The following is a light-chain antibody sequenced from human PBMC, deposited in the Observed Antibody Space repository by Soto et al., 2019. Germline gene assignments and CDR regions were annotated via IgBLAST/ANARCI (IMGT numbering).Light chain of an antibody. V-gene: IGLV2-14*01. CDR2: EVS. CDR3: RSYTSSSTLV. J-gene: IGLJ2*01. CDR1: SSDVGGYNY. Sequence: QSALTQPASVSGSPGQSITISCTGTSSDVGGYNYVSWYQQHPGKAPKLMIYEVSNRPSGVSNRFSGSKSGNTASLTISGLQAEDEADYYCRSYTSSSTLVFVGGTKLTVL.